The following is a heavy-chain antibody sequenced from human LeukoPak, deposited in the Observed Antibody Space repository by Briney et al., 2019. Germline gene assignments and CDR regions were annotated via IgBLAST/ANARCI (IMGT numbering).Heavy chain of an antibody. CDR3: ARLSFWGVPDY. CDR2: IYSGGST. V-gene: IGHV3-53*01. CDR1: GFTVSSNY. Sequence: GGSLRLSCAASGFTVSSNYMSWVRQAPGKGLEWVSVIYSGGSTYYADSVKGRFTISRDNSKNTLYLQMNSLRAEDTAVYYCARLSFWGVPDYWGQGTLVTVSS. D-gene: IGHD3-16*02. J-gene: IGHJ4*02.